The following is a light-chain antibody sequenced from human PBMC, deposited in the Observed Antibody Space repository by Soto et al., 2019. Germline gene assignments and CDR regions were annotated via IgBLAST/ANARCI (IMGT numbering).Light chain of an antibody. CDR3: QQYNNWPPKT. CDR2: GAS. J-gene: IGKJ2*01. Sequence: EIVMTQSPATLSVSPGERATLSCRASQSVSSNLAWYQQKPGQAPRHLIYGASTRATGIPARFSGSGSGTEFTLTISSLQSEDFAVYYCQQYNNWPPKTFGQGTKLEIK. CDR1: QSVSSN. V-gene: IGKV3-15*01.